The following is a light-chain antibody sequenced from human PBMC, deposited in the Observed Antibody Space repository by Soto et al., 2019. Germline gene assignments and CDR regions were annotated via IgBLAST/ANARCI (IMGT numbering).Light chain of an antibody. CDR1: SSNIGAVYD. CDR3: QSYDSSLSGSV. J-gene: IGLJ2*01. CDR2: GNS. V-gene: IGLV1-40*01. Sequence: QPVLTQPPSVSGAPGQRVTISCTGSSSNIGAVYDVHWYQQLPGTAPKLLIYGNSNRPSGVPDRFSGSKSGTSASLAITGLQAEDEADYYCQSYDSSLSGSVFGGGTKLT.